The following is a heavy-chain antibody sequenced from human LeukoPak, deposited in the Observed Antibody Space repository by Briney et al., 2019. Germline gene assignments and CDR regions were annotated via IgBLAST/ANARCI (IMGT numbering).Heavy chain of an antibody. J-gene: IGHJ4*02. CDR1: GFPFSSYS. D-gene: IGHD4-23*01. CDR3: AKDYGGNSGY. CDR2: ISSSRTT. Sequence: PGGSLRLSCAASGFPFSSYSMNWVRQAPGEGLEWVSYISSSRTTSYADSVKGRFTISRDNSKNTLYLQMNSLRAEDTAVYYCAKDYGGNSGYWGQGTLVTVSS. V-gene: IGHV3-48*01.